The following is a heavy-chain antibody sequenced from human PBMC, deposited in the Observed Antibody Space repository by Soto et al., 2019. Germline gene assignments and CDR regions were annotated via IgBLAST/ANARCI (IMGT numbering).Heavy chain of an antibody. J-gene: IGHJ3*02. CDR1: GDSISRIDYY. Sequence: SETLSLTCTVSGDSISRIDYYWTWIRQHPEKGLEWIGNIYFRGNTYYSPSLESRLTISVDTSKNQFSLKLTSVTAADTAVYYCAREGGSYDSGGYLIRGAFDIWGQGTMVTVSS. V-gene: IGHV4-31*03. CDR3: AREGGSYDSGGYLIRGAFDI. D-gene: IGHD3-22*01. CDR2: IYFRGNT.